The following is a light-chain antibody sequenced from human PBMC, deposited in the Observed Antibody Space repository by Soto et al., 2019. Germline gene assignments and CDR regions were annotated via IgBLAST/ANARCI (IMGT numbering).Light chain of an antibody. CDR2: AAS. J-gene: IGKJ1*01. CDR3: LQDYNYPWT. V-gene: IGKV1-6*01. CDR1: QGIRND. Sequence: AIQMTQSPSSLSASLGDRVIITCRASQGIRNDLGWYQQEPGKAPKLLIYAASTLQIGVPSRFSGSGSGTDFTLTISNLQPEDFATYYCLQDYNYPWTLGQGTKVDIK.